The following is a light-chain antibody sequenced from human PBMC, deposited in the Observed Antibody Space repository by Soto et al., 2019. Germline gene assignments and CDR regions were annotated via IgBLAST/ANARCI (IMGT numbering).Light chain of an antibody. J-gene: IGKJ4*01. CDR1: QSVLASSNNKNL. CDR3: HQYYSSPLT. CDR2: GAS. Sequence: DIVMTQSPDSLAMSLGERATINCKSSQSVLASSNNKNLLAWYEHKLGQPPRLLIYGASTRECGVPDRFRGSGSGTDFTLTISSLQAEDVAVYYCHQYYSSPLTFGGGTNVEIK. V-gene: IGKV4-1*01.